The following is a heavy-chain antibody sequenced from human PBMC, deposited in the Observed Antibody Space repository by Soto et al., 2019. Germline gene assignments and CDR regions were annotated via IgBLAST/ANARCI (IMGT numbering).Heavy chain of an antibody. CDR2: IKGKTEGGTA. CDR3: TTDPHPTGTKY. CDR1: GFMLSYVW. D-gene: IGHD1-1*01. Sequence: GGSLGLCVAASGFMLSYVWMSGVRQATGAGLEWVGRIKGKTEGGTADYAAPVKGRFTISGDASKKTLYLQMNSLKTEDTAVYYCTTDPHPTGTKYCGQGTLVPVYS. J-gene: IGHJ4*02. V-gene: IGHV3-15*01.